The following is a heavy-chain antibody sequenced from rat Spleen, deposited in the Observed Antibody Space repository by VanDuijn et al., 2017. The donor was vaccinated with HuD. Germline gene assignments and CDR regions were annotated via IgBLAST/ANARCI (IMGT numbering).Heavy chain of an antibody. V-gene: IGHV2S1*01. Sequence: QVQLMESGPGLVKSSLTLSLTCTVSGFSLTSYHVSWVRQPPGKGLEWMGRMKYDGDTYYNSVLKSRLSISRDTSKSQVFLKMNSLQTEDTAIYYCTREGDFWGPGTMVTVSS. CDR3: TREGDF. CDR1: GFSLTSYH. CDR2: MKYDGDT. J-gene: IGHJ1*01.